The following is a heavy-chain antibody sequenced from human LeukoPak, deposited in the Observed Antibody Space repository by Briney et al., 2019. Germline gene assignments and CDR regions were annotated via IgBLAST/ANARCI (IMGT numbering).Heavy chain of an antibody. V-gene: IGHV3-30*03. CDR1: AFTFSSYG. CDR2: ISFDGSNK. Sequence: GRSLRLSCAASAFTFSSYGMHWVRQAPGKGLEWVAVISFDGSNKYYADSVKGRFTISRDNSRNTLYLQMNSLRAEDTAVYYCARDHGRGSSSFYSWGGGTYYFDYWGQGTLVTVSS. J-gene: IGHJ4*02. CDR3: ARDHGRGSSSFYSWGGGTYYFDY. D-gene: IGHD6-6*01.